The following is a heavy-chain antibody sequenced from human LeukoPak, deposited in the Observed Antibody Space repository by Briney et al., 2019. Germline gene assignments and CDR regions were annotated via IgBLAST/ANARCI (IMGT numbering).Heavy chain of an antibody. CDR2: ISSSSSYI. CDR3: ARSYPENFLEWLLREYYFDY. Sequence: GGSLRLSCAASGFTLSSYSMNWVRQAPGKGLEWVSSISSSSSYIYYADSVKGRFTISRDNAKNSLYLQMNSLRAEDTAVYYCARSYPENFLEWLLREYYFDYWGQGTLVTVSS. J-gene: IGHJ4*02. V-gene: IGHV3-21*01. CDR1: GFTLSSYS. D-gene: IGHD3-3*01.